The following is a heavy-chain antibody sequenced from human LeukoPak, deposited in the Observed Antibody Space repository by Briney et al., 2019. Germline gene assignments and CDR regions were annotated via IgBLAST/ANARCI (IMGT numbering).Heavy chain of an antibody. Sequence: GGSLRLSCVASGFTFSNVWMSWVRQAPGKELEWVGRIKSRTDGGTTDYAAPVKGRFTISRDDSKNTLYLQMNSLKTEDTAVYYCRALGYGSGSYDDYWGQGTLVTVSS. CDR3: RALGYGSGSYDDY. V-gene: IGHV3-15*01. J-gene: IGHJ4*02. CDR1: GFTFSNVW. D-gene: IGHD3-10*01. CDR2: IKSRTDGGTT.